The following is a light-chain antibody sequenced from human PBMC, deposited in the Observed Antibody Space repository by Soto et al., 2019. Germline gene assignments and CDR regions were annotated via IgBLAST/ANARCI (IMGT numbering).Light chain of an antibody. V-gene: IGKV1-8*01. CDR3: QQYYSYSVT. CDR1: QGISSD. Sequence: AIRMTQSPSSLSASTGDRVTITCRASQGISSDLAWYQQKPGKAPKLLIYAASTLQSGVPSRFSGSGSGTDFTLTISCLQSEDFATYYCQQYYSYSVTFGQGTKVEIK. CDR2: AAS. J-gene: IGKJ1*01.